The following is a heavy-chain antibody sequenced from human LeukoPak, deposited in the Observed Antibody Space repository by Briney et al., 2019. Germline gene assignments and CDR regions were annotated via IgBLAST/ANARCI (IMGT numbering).Heavy chain of an antibody. V-gene: IGHV4-59*08. CDR3: ASVRGLGVITPYLDY. J-gene: IGHJ4*02. CDR1: GGSINSDH. Sequence: SETLSLTRTVSGGSINSDHWSWIRQPPGKGLEWIRCISYTGSTHYNPSLKSRVTILVDTSKNHFSLKLSSVTAADTAVYYCASVRGLGVITPYLDYWGQGTLVTVSS. CDR2: ISYTGST. D-gene: IGHD3-16*02.